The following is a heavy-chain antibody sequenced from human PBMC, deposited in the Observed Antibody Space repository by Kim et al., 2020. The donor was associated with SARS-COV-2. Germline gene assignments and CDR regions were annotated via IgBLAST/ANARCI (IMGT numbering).Heavy chain of an antibody. J-gene: IGHJ6*01. V-gene: IGHV3-9*01. CDR3: AKDIISCSSGYIAPYYY. CDR1: GFTFDDYA. Sequence: GGSLRLSCAASGFTFDDYAMHWVRQAPGKGLEWVSGISWNSSSIGSADAVKGRFTITSDTAKTSLYQHMNMLRADNTASYYCAKDIISCSSGYIAPYYY. CDR2: ISWNSSSI. D-gene: IGHD3-22*01.